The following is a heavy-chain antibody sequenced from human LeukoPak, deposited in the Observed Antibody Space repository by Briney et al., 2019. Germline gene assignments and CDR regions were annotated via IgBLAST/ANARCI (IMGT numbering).Heavy chain of an antibody. J-gene: IGHJ4*02. CDR1: GFTFSSYA. V-gene: IGHV3-33*08. CDR2: IWYDGSNK. CDR3: ARDADLQGYSSSVFDY. D-gene: IGHD6-6*01. Sequence: GGSLRLSCAASGFTFSSYAMHWVRQAPGKGLEWVAVIWYDGSNKYYADSVKGRFTISRDNSKNTLYLQMNSLRAEDTAVYYCARDADLQGYSSSVFDYWGQGTLVTVSS.